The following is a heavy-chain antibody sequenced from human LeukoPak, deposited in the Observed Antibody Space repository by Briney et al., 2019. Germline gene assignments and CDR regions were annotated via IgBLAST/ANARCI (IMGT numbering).Heavy chain of an antibody. J-gene: IGHJ4*02. D-gene: IGHD3-22*01. CDR2: ISSSSSYI. CDR1: GFTFSSYS. V-gene: IGHV3-21*01. CDR3: ARIGSSGYYYAPYYYFDY. Sequence: GGSLRLSCAASGFTFSSYSMNWVRQAPGKGLEWVSSISSSSSYIYYADSVKGRFTISRDNAKNSLYLQMNSPRAEDTAVYYCARIGSSGYYYAPYYYFDYWGQGTLVTVSS.